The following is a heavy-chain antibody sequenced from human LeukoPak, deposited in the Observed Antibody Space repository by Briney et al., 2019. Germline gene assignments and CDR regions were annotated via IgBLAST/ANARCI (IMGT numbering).Heavy chain of an antibody. V-gene: IGHV4-59*01. CDR3: ARVYQSAEYYFDY. D-gene: IGHD2-2*01. J-gene: IGHJ4*02. CDR2: IYYTGST. CDR1: GGSIYSYY. Sequence: KSSETLSLTCTVSGGSIYSYYWSWIRQPPGKGLEWIGYIYYTGSTDYPPSLKSRVTISLDTSKNQFSLKLTSVTAADTAVYYCARVYQSAEYYFDYWGQGNLVSVSS.